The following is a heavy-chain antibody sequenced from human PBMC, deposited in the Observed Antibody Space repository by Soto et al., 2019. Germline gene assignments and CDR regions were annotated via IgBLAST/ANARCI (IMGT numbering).Heavy chain of an antibody. V-gene: IGHV3-21*01. CDR1: GFTFSSYS. Sequence: EVQLVQSGGGLVKPGGSLRLSCAASGFTFSSYSMNWVRQAPGKGLEWVSSISSSSSYIYYADSVKGRFTISRDNAKIPLYLQMNSLRAEDTAVDYCARGRAVTGAFDIWGQGTMVTVSS. J-gene: IGHJ3*02. D-gene: IGHD4-17*01. CDR3: ARGRAVTGAFDI. CDR2: ISSSSSYI.